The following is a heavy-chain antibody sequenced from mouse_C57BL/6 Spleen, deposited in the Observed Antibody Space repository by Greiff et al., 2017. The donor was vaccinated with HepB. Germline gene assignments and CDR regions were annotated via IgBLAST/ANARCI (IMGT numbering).Heavy chain of an antibody. CDR2: ISDGGSYT. D-gene: IGHD2-10*02. CDR3: ARDLGYGNYKFAY. J-gene: IGHJ3*01. CDR1: GFTFSSYA. V-gene: IGHV5-4*01. Sequence: EVMLVESGGGLVKPGGSLKLSCAASGFTFSSYAMSWVRQTPEKRLEWVATISDGGSYTYYPDNVKGRFTISRDNAKNNLYLQMSHLKSEDTAMYYCARDLGYGNYKFAYWGQGTLVTVSA.